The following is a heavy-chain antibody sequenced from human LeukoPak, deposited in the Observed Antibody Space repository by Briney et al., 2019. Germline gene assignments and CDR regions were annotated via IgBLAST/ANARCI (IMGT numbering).Heavy chain of an antibody. V-gene: IGHV4-39*01. CDR3: ARGGRWLQSLHY. D-gene: IGHD5-24*01. CDR2: IYNSANT. J-gene: IGHJ4*02. CDR1: GDSISSSSYC. Sequence: PSETLSLTCTVSGDSISSSSYCWDWIRQPPGKGLEWIENIYNSANTHYNPSLKTRITMSVDTSKNQFSLKLSSVTAADTAVYYCARGGRWLQSLHYWGQGTLVTVSS.